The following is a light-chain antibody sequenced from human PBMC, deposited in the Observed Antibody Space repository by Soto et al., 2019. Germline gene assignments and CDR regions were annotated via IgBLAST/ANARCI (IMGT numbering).Light chain of an antibody. J-gene: IGKJ1*01. CDR2: GAS. CDR1: QSVSSN. Sequence: MTQSPATLSVSPGERATVSCRASQSVSSNLAWYQQKPGQAPRLLIYGASTRATGIPARFSGSGSGTEFTLTISSLQSEDFAVYYCQQYNNWPGTFGQGTKVDIK. CDR3: QQYNNWPGT. V-gene: IGKV3-15*01.